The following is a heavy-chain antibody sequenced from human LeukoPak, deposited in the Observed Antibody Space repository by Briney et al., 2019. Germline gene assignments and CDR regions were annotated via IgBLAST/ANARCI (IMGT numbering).Heavy chain of an antibody. D-gene: IGHD3/OR15-3a*01. CDR1: GYTFTGYY. CDR3: ARVWRSSSSSLIFVY. V-gene: IGHV1-2*02. Sequence: ASVKVSCKASGYTFTGYYMHWVRPAPGQGLGWMGWINPNSGGTNYAQKFQCRVTMTRDTSISTAYMELSRLRSDDTAVYYCARVWRSSSSSLIFVYWGQGTLVTVSS. CDR2: INPNSGGT. J-gene: IGHJ4*02.